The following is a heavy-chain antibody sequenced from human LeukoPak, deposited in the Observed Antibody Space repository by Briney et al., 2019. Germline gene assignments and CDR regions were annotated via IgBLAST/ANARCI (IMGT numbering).Heavy chain of an antibody. Sequence: GGSLRLSCAASGFTFSSYWMSWVRQAPGKGLEWVANIKQDGSEKYYVDSVKGRSTISRDNAKNSLYLQMNSLRAEDTAVYYCAREKVGYRKPVLRHYYYMDVWGKGTTVTVSS. CDR1: GFTFSSYW. CDR2: IKQDGSEK. CDR3: AREKVGYRKPVLRHYYYMDV. V-gene: IGHV3-7*01. D-gene: IGHD6-13*01. J-gene: IGHJ6*03.